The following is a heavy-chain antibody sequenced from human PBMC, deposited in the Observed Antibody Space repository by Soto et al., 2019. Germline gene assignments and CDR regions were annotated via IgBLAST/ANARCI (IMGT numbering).Heavy chain of an antibody. CDR1: GFTFDSYA. CDR2: ISGNGAGT. CDR3: AKDTVGGYSFWSGYYSEGLDV. D-gene: IGHD3-3*01. V-gene: IGHV3-23*01. Sequence: EVKLLESGGGLAQPGGSLRLSCVGSGFTFDSYAISWVRQAPGKGLQWISAISGNGAGTDYAHSVKGRFTISRDNSKNTVHLQMNSLRAEDTALYYCAKDTVGGYSFWSGYYSEGLDVWGQGTMVTVPS. J-gene: IGHJ3*01.